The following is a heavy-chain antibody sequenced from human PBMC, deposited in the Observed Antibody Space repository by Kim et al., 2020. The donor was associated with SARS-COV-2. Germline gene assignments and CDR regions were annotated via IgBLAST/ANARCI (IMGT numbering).Heavy chain of an antibody. CDR3: ARHGSSYGVSY. Sequence: NCKPALKSRVTIPVDKSKNQFSLKMSPVTAADTAVYYCARHGSSYGVSYWGQGTLATVSS. D-gene: IGHD5-18*01. J-gene: IGHJ4*02. V-gene: IGHV4-59*08.